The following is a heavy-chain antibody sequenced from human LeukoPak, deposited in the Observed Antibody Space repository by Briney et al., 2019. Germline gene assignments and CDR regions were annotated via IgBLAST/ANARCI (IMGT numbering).Heavy chain of an antibody. V-gene: IGHV3-64*01. J-gene: IGHJ4*02. CDR1: GFTFSSYA. CDR3: ATGYYYDSSAPADY. Sequence: PGGSLRLSCAASGFTFSSYAMHWVRQAPGKGLEYVSAISSNGGSTNYANSVKGRFTISRDNSKNTLYLQMGSLRAEDMAVYYCATGYYYDSSAPADYWGQGTLVTVS. D-gene: IGHD3-22*01. CDR2: ISSNGGST.